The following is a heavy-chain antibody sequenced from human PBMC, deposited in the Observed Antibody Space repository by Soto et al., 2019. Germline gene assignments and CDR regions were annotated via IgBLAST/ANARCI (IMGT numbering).Heavy chain of an antibody. CDR2: IYYSGST. CDR1: GGSISNYY. CDR3: ARGGNWFHP. V-gene: IGHV4-59*01. D-gene: IGHD3-16*01. J-gene: IGHJ5*02. Sequence: SETLSLTCTVSGGSISNYYWSWIRQPPGKGLEWIGYIYYSGSTKYNPSLKSRVTISLDTSKNQFSLNLSSVTAADTAVYYCARGGNWFHPWGQGTLVTVSS.